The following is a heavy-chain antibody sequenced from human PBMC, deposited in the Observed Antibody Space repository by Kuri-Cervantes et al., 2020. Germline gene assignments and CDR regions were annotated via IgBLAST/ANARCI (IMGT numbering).Heavy chain of an antibody. CDR3: AKGQVPRGELGGAHYYYYGMDV. V-gene: IGHV3-30*18. J-gene: IGHJ6*02. CDR2: ISYDGSNK. Sequence: GGSLRLSCAASGFTFSSYGMHWVRQAPGKGLEWVAVISYDGSNKYYADSVKGRFTISRDNSKNTLYLQMNSLRAEDTAVYYCAKGQVPRGELGGAHYYYYGMDVWGQGTTVTVSS. D-gene: IGHD1-26*01. CDR1: GFTFSSYG.